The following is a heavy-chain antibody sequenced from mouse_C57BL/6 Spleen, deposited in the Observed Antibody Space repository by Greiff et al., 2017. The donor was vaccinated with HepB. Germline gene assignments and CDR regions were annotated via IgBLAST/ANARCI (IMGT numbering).Heavy chain of an antibody. CDR2: IYPGSGNT. V-gene: IGHV1-76*01. D-gene: IGHD5-5*01. Sequence: VQLQQSGAELVRPGASVKLSCKASGYTFTDYYINWVKQRPGQGLEWIARIYPGSGNTYYNEKFKGKATLTAEKSSSTAYMQLSSLTSEDSAVYFCARWDYLYAMDYWGQGTSVTVSS. CDR1: GYTFTDYY. CDR3: ARWDYLYAMDY. J-gene: IGHJ4*01.